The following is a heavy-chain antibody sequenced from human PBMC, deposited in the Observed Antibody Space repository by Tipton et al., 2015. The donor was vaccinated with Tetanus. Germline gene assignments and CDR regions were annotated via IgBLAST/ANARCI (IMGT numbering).Heavy chain of an antibody. CDR1: GGSIRGGTFY. CDR3: ARDQARGARGWNYFDY. CDR2: IYESGDT. V-gene: IGHV4-39*02. Sequence: TLSLTCTVSGGSIRGGTFYWSWIRQPPGKGLEWIGSIYESGDTYYIPSPKSRVTISVDTSKNQFSLNLNSMAAADTGVYYCARDQARGARGWNYFDYWGQGTLVTVSS. D-gene: IGHD1-26*01. J-gene: IGHJ4*02.